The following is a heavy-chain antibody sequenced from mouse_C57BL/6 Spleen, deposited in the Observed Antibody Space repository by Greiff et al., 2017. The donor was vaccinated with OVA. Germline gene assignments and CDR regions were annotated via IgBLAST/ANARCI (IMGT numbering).Heavy chain of an antibody. Sequence: QVHVKQPGAELVKPGASVKMSCKASGYTFTSYWITWVKQRPGQGLEWIGDIYPGSGSTNYNEKFKSKATLTVDTSSSTAYMQLSSLTSEDSAVYYCARPYYYGTGYFDYWGQGTTLTVSS. D-gene: IGHD1-1*01. V-gene: IGHV1-55*01. J-gene: IGHJ2*01. CDR3: ARPYYYGTGYFDY. CDR1: GYTFTSYW. CDR2: IYPGSGST.